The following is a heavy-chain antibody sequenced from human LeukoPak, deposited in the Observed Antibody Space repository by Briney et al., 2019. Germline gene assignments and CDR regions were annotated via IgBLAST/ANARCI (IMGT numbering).Heavy chain of an antibody. CDR2: INTNTGNP. Sequence: GASVKVSCKASGYTFTSYYMHWVRQAPGQGLEWMGWINTNTGNPTYAQGFTGRFVFSLDTSVSTAYLQISSLKAEDTAVYYCARGVAAAGTRFGYWGQGTLVTVSS. J-gene: IGHJ4*02. CDR1: GYTFTSYY. CDR3: ARGVAAAGTRFGY. D-gene: IGHD6-13*01. V-gene: IGHV7-4-1*02.